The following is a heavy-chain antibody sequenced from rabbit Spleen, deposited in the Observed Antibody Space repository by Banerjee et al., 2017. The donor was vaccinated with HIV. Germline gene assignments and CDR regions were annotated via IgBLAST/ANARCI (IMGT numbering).Heavy chain of an antibody. J-gene: IGHJ6*01. V-gene: IGHV1S45*01. CDR2: IYTGSSGYT. CDR3: ARDTGTSFSSYGMDL. Sequence: QEQLEESGGDLVKPEGSLTLTCKASGFDLNSYYYMCWVRQAPGKGLEWIGCIYTGSSGYTYYASWAKGRFTISKTSSTTVTLQMTSLTVADTATYFCARDTGTSFSSYGMDLWGQGTLVTVS. D-gene: IGHD7-1*01. CDR1: GFDLNSYYY.